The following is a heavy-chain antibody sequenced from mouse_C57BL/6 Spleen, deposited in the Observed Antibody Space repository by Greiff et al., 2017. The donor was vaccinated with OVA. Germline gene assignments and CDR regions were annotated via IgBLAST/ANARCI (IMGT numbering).Heavy chain of an antibody. CDR3: ARSLGDGSMDY. D-gene: IGHD2-3*01. J-gene: IGHJ4*01. CDR1: GYTFTSYW. CDR2: IHPNSGST. Sequence: QVQLQQPGAELVKPGASVKLSCKASGYTFTSYWMHWVKQRPGQGLEWIGKIHPNSGSTNYNEKFKSKATLTVDKSSSTAYMQLSSLTSEDSAVYYCARSLGDGSMDYWGQGTSVTVSS. V-gene: IGHV1-64*01.